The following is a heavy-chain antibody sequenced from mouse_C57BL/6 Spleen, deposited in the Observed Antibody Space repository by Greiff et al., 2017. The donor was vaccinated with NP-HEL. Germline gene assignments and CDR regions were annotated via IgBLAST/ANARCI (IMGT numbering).Heavy chain of an antibody. CDR1: GYAFSSSW. Sequence: VQLVESGPELVKPGASVKISCKASGYAFSSSWMNWVKQRPGKGLEWIGRIYPGDGDTNYNGKFKGKATLTADKSSSTAYMQLSSLTSEDSAVYFCARAPDGYYGDYYAMDYWGQGTSVTVSS. D-gene: IGHD2-3*01. V-gene: IGHV1-82*01. CDR2: IYPGDGDT. J-gene: IGHJ4*01. CDR3: ARAPDGYYGDYYAMDY.